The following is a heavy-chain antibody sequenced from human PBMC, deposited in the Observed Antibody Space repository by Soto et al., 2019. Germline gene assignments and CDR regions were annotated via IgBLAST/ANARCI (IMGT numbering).Heavy chain of an antibody. V-gene: IGHV4-59*02. CDR1: GGSVSSYY. CDR3: ARGSDIVVVSGRFDY. J-gene: IGHJ4*02. CDR2: IYYSGST. D-gene: IGHD2-15*01. Sequence: SETLSLTCTVSGGSVSSYYWSWIRQPPGKGLEWIGYIYYSGSTNYNPSLKSRVTISVDTSKNQFSLKLSSVTAADTAVYYCARGSDIVVVSGRFDYWGQGTLVTVSS.